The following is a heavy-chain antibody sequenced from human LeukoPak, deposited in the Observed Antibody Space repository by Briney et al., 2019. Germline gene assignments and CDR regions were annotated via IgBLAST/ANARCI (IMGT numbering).Heavy chain of an antibody. CDR3: AREGTGRHYFDY. CDR2: ISAYNGNT. V-gene: IGHV1-18*01. CDR1: GYTFTSYG. Sequence: ASVKVSCKASGYTFTSYGISWVRQAPGQGLEWMGWISAYNGNTNYAQKLQGRVTMTTDTSTSTAYVELRSLRSDDTAVYYCAREGTGRHYFDYWGQGTLVTVSS. J-gene: IGHJ4*02. D-gene: IGHD1-1*01.